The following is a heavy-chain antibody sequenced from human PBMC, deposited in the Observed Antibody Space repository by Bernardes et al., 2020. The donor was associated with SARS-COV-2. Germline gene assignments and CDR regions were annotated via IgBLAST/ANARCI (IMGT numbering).Heavy chain of an antibody. CDR3: ARAIAGGTDYYYYGLDV. D-gene: IGHD3-10*01. V-gene: IGHV3-66*01. CDR2: IYRGDTT. Sequence: GGSLSLSCAASGFTFYHKYMNWVRPAPGKGLEWVAVIYRGDTTYYADSVKGRFIVSSDSSKDTLYLQMNSLRAEDTAVYYCARAIAGGTDYYYYGLDVWGQGTTVTVSS. J-gene: IGHJ6*02. CDR1: GFTFYHKY.